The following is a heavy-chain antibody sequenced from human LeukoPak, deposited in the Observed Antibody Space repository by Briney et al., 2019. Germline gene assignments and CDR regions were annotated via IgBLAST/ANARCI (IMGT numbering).Heavy chain of an antibody. CDR2: IYYRGTT. Sequence: SETLSLTCTVSGGSISSNHYYWAWIRQPPGKGLEWIGSIYYRGTTYYNPSLKSRVAISVDTSNNQFSLKLSSVTAADTSVYFCAGVRGIISRNWFDPWGHGTLVTVSS. J-gene: IGHJ5*02. D-gene: IGHD3-10*01. CDR1: GGSISSNHYY. V-gene: IGHV4-39*01. CDR3: AGVRGIISRNWFDP.